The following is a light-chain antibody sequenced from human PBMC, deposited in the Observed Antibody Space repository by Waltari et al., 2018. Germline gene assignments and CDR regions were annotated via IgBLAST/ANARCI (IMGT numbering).Light chain of an antibody. Sequence: DIQMTQSPSSLSASVGDRVTITCRATQSISSYLNWYQQKQGKAPELLIYAASNLQSGVTSRFSGSGSGTDFTLTISSLQPEDFATYYCQQRFTFGPGTKVDVK. CDR2: AAS. CDR3: QQRFT. V-gene: IGKV1-39*01. CDR1: QSISSY. J-gene: IGKJ3*01.